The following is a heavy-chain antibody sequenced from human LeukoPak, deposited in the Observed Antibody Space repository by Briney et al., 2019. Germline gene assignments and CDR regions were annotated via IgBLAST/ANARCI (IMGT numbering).Heavy chain of an antibody. J-gene: IGHJ4*02. V-gene: IGHV3-23*01. CDR3: AHGGLYYLDY. CDR1: GFTFSSYE. CDR2: ISGSGGST. Sequence: GGSLRLSCAASGFTFSSYEMSWVRQAPGKGLEWVSAISGSGGSTYYADSVKGRFTISRDNSKNTLYLQMNSLRAEDTAVYYCAHGGLYYLDYWGQGTLVTVSS. D-gene: IGHD3-10*01.